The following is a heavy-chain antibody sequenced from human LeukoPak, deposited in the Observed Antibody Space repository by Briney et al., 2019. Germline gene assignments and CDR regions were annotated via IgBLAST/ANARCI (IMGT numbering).Heavy chain of an antibody. D-gene: IGHD6-19*01. Sequence: GGSLRLSCAASGFTFSSHGIHWVRQAPGKGLEWVAFVRSDGTTKYYTDSVKGRFTISRDNSKNTLYLQMNSLRAEDTAVYYCAKEGRTLGWRWAFDIWGQGTMVTVSS. V-gene: IGHV3-30*02. J-gene: IGHJ3*02. CDR2: VRSDGTTK. CDR3: AKEGRTLGWRWAFDI. CDR1: GFTFSSHG.